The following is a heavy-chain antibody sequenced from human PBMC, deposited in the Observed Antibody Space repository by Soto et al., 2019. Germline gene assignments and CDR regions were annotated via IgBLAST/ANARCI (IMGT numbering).Heavy chain of an antibody. CDR1: GFTVSGNY. Sequence: EVQLVETGGGLIQPGGSLRLSCAASGFTVSGNYMSWVRQAPGKGLEWVSVIYNGGGTYYADSVKGRFTISRDNSKNTLYLQMNSPRAEDTAVYCCASTRGSSYDYCGQGTLVTVSS. CDR3: ASTRGSSYDY. V-gene: IGHV3-53*02. CDR2: IYNGGGT. D-gene: IGHD6-6*01. J-gene: IGHJ4*02.